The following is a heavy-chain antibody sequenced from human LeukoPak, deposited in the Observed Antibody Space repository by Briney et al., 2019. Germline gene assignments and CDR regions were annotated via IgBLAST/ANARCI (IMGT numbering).Heavy chain of an antibody. CDR1: GGSISSYY. CDR2: IYTSGST. J-gene: IGHJ2*01. D-gene: IGHD6-13*01. Sequence: SETLSLTCTVSGGSISSYYWSWIRQPPGKGLEWIGRIYTSGSTNYNPSLKSRVTMSVDTSKNQFSLKLSSVTAADTAVYYCARGRAGYSSSWYWYFDLWGRGTLVTVSS. CDR3: ARGRAGYSSSWYWYFDL. V-gene: IGHV4-4*07.